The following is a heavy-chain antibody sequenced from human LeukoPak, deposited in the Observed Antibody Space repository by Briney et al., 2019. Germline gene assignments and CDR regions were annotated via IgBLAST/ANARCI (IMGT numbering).Heavy chain of an antibody. D-gene: IGHD2-21*02. V-gene: IGHV1-18*01. CDR1: GYTFTSYG. J-gene: IGHJ4*02. CDR2: ISAYNGNT. Sequence: ASVKVSCKASGYTFTSYGISWVRQVPGQGLEWMGWISAYNGNTNYAQKLQGRVTMTTDTSTSTAYMELRSLRSDDTAVYYCARDSSYCGGDCYQEQLFDYWGQGTLVTVSS. CDR3: ARDSSYCGGDCYQEQLFDY.